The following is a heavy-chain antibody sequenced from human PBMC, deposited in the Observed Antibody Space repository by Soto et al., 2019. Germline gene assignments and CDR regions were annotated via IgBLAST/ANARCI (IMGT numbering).Heavy chain of an antibody. D-gene: IGHD3-9*01. CDR2: IYYSGST. J-gene: IGHJ6*04. CDR3: AREANYDILTGYYYYYGMDV. Sequence: SETLSLTCTVSGGSISSYYWSWIRQPPGKGLEWIGYIYYSGSTTYNPSLKSRVTISVDTSKNQFSLKLSCVTAADTAVYYCAREANYDILTGYYYYYGMDVWGKGTTVTVSS. CDR1: GGSISSYY. V-gene: IGHV4-59*01.